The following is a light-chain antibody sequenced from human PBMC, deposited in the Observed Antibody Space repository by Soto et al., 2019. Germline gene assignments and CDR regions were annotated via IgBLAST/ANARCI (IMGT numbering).Light chain of an antibody. CDR3: QQYTNSPPIT. Sequence: EIVMTQAPATLSVSPGERATLSCSASQSVSGNLAWYQQKPGQAPSLLIYGASTRATGIPARFSGSGAGTELTLTISSLQSADFGVYCWQQYTNSPPITFGQGTRLEIK. J-gene: IGKJ5*01. V-gene: IGKV3-15*01. CDR2: GAS. CDR1: QSVSGN.